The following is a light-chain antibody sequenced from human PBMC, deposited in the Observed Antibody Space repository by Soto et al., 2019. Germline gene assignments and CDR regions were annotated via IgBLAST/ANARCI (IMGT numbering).Light chain of an antibody. CDR3: QQYYSTPQT. V-gene: IGKV4-1*01. CDR1: QSVLYSSNNKNY. Sequence: DIVMTQSPASLAVSLGERATINCKSRQSVLYSSNNKNYLAWYQQKPGQPPKLLIYCASTRESGVPARFSGSGSGTDFTLTISRLQAEDVAVYYCQQYYSTPQTFGQGTKVEIK. CDR2: CAS. J-gene: IGKJ1*01.